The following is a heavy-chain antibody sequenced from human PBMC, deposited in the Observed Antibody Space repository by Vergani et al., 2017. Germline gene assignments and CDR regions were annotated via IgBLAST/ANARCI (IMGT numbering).Heavy chain of an antibody. Sequence: EVQLVESGGGLVKPGGSLRLSCAASGFTFSSYSMNWVRQAPGKGLEWVSYISSSSSYIYYADSVKGRFTISRDNAKNSLYLQLNSLRPEDTAVYYCATRVRGQPTYYYYGMDVWGQGTTVTVSS. V-gene: IGHV3-21*01. D-gene: IGHD3-10*01. CDR2: ISSSSSYI. J-gene: IGHJ6*02. CDR1: GFTFSSYS. CDR3: ATRVRGQPTYYYYGMDV.